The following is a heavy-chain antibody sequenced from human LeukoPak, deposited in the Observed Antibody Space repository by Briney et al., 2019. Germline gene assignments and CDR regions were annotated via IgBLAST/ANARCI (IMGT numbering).Heavy chain of an antibody. D-gene: IGHD2-15*01. CDR1: GHTLTELS. V-gene: IGHV1-24*01. CDR2: FDPEDGET. CDR3: ATCSPSWNFDY. J-gene: IGHJ4*02. Sequence: PVASVKVSCKVSGHTLTELSMRWVRQAPGKGLEWMGGFDPEDGETIYAQKFQGRITMTEDTSTDTAYMELSSLRSEDTAVYYCATCSPSWNFDYWGQGTLVTVSS.